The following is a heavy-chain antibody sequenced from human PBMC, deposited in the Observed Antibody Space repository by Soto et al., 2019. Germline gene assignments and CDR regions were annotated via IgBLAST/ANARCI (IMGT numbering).Heavy chain of an antibody. V-gene: IGHV4-30-4*01. CDR3: ARDPGYGDYAPRY. CDR2: IYYSGST. D-gene: IGHD4-17*01. Sequence: QVHLQESGPGLVKPSETLSLTCTVSGASISSGTYYWSWIRQPPGKGLEWIGYIYYSGSTNYNPSLESRVXXSXDXFLQRCSPRLSSVTAADTAVYFCARDPGYGDYAPRYWGQGTLVTVSS. J-gene: IGHJ4*02. CDR1: GASISSGTYY.